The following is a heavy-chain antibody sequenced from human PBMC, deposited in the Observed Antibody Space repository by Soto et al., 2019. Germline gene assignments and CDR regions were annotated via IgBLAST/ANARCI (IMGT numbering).Heavy chain of an antibody. V-gene: IGHV5-51*01. CDR2: IYPGDSET. Sequence: GESLKISCKGSGYSFSNYWIVWVRQIPGKGLEWMGIIYPGDSETKYSPSFQGQVTISADKSINTAYLQWISLKASDTAMYYCARRRAGNPDDWFDPWGQGTLVTSP. CDR3: ARRRAGNPDDWFDP. CDR1: GYSFSNYW. J-gene: IGHJ5*02. D-gene: IGHD6-13*01.